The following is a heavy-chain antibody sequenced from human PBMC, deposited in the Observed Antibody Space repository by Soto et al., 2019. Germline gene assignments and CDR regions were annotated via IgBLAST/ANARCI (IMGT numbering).Heavy chain of an antibody. CDR2: INAGNGNT. J-gene: IGHJ4*02. D-gene: IGHD2-2*01. Sequence: ASVKVSCKASGYTFTSYAMNWVRQAPGQRLEWMGWINAGNGNTKYSQKFQGRVTITRDTSASTAYMELRSLRSDDTAVYYCARSLGYCISTSCQLDYWGQGTLVTVSS. CDR1: GYTFTSYA. V-gene: IGHV1-3*01. CDR3: ARSLGYCISTSCQLDY.